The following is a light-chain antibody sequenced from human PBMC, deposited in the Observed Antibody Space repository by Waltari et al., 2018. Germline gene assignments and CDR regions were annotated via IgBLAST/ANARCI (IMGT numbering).Light chain of an antibody. CDR2: DAS. J-gene: IGKJ3*01. CDR1: HSVGSH. Sequence: ENVLTQSPATLSLSPGERATLSCRASHSVGSHLAWYQQKPGKAPRLLIYDASNRATGIPARFSGSGSETEFTLTISGVEPEDFAVYYCQQRNNWPGTFGPGTKVDIK. CDR3: QQRNNWPGT. V-gene: IGKV3-11*01.